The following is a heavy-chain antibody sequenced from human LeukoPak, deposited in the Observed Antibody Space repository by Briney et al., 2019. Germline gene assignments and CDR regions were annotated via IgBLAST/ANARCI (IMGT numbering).Heavy chain of an antibody. V-gene: IGHV3-23*01. CDR2: ISGSGGST. D-gene: IGHD3-10*01. J-gene: IGHJ4*02. CDR3: AKGSAYGSGSYLDY. Sequence: GGSLRLSCAASGFTFSSYAMSWVRQAPGKGLEWVSAISGSGGSTYYADSVKGRFTISRDNSKNTLYLQMNSLRAEDTAVYYCAKGSAYGSGSYLDYWGQGTLVTVSS. CDR1: GFTFSSYA.